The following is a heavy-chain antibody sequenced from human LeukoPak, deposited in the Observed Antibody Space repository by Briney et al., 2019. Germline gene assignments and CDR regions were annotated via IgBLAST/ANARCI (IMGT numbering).Heavy chain of an antibody. CDR3: AGMMFDYYRSGNYYYWIDP. Sequence: SQTLSLTCSISGDSVSSNSAAWNWIRQSPSRGLEWLGRTYYRSKWYTDYAVSVKSRIIINADTAKNQFSLQLNSVTPDDTAVYFCAGMMFDYYRSGNYYYWIDPWGQGTLVTVSS. CDR1: GDSVSSNSAA. V-gene: IGHV6-1*01. CDR2: TYYRSKWYT. J-gene: IGHJ5*02. D-gene: IGHD3-10*01.